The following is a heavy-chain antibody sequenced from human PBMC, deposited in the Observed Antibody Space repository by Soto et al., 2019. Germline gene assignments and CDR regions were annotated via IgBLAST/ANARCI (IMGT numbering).Heavy chain of an antibody. V-gene: IGHV4-61*01. CDR2: IYYSGST. J-gene: IGHJ3*02. Sequence: QVQLQESGPGLVKPSETLSLTCTVSGGSVSSGSYYWSWIRQPPGKGLEWIGYIYYSGSTNYNPSLKSRVTISVDTSKNQFSLKLSSVTAADTAVYYCARDTVTTSFNAFDIWGQGTMVTVSS. CDR3: ARDTVTTSFNAFDI. D-gene: IGHD4-17*01. CDR1: GGSVSSGSYY.